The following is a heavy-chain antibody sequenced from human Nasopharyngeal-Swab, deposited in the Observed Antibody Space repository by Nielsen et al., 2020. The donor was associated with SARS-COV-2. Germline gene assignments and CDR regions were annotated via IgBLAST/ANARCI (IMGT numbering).Heavy chain of an antibody. CDR1: GASISNRTYY. CDR2: VFYTGT. Sequence: SETLSLTCSVSGASISNRTYYWSWIRQSPEKGLQWIGTVFYTGTYYNPSLQSRVTISVDTSKNQFSLKLTSVTAADTAVYYCVRDESGDYLGLPFDSWGPGTLVTVSS. D-gene: IGHD4-17*01. V-gene: IGHV4-39*07. CDR3: VRDESGDYLGLPFDS. J-gene: IGHJ4*02.